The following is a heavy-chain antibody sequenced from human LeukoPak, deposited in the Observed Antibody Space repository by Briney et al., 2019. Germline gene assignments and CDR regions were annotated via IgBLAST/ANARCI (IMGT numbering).Heavy chain of an antibody. D-gene: IGHD6-6*01. Sequence: GASVKVSCKASGYTFTSYDINWVRQATGQGLEWMGWMNPNSGNTGYAQKFQGRVTITRNTSISTAYMELSSLRSEDTAVYYCARGRSIAALYYYYYMDVWGKGTTVTVSS. V-gene: IGHV1-8*03. CDR2: MNPNSGNT. CDR3: ARGRSIAALYYYYYMDV. J-gene: IGHJ6*03. CDR1: GYTFTSYD.